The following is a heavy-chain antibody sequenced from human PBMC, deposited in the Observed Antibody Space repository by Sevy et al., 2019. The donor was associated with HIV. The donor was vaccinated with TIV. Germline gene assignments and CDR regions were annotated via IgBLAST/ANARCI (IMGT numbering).Heavy chain of an antibody. CDR3: ARDYSGSYYRFDL. V-gene: IGHV3-48*02. J-gene: IGHJ4*01. CDR2: ITRDGKTK. Sequence: GGSLRLSCAASGFSFSSSSMNWLRQAPGKGLEWLAYITRDGKTKYYAGFVKGRFTISRDNAQNSLFQQLNSMGDDDTAVYYCARDYSGSYYRFDLWGHGTLVTVSS. D-gene: IGHD1-26*01. CDR1: GFSFSSSS.